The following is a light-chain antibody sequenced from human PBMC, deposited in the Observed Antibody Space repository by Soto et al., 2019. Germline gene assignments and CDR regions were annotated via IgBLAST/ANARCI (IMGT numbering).Light chain of an antibody. CDR3: QQYNSYST. CDR1: QSISTR. V-gene: IGKV1-5*01. CDR2: DAS. J-gene: IGKJ1*01. Sequence: DIQMTHSPSTLSACVEDRVTITCRASQSISTRLAGYQQKPGKAPKLLIYDASSLESGVPSRFSGSASGTEFTLTISSLQPDDFATYYCQQYNSYSTFGQGTKVDIK.